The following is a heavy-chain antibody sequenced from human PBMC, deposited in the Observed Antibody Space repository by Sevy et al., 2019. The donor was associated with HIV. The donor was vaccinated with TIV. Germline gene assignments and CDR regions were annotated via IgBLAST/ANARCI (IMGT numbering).Heavy chain of an antibody. D-gene: IGHD3-3*01. CDR1: GYTFAAYY. CDR2: IYPNGGDT. Sequence: ASVKVSCKTSGYTFAAYYIHWVRQAPGQGPEWLGWIYPNGGDTTFAQKFQGRVTVTMSTSINTVYMELNRLRSDDTAVYYCARGKREVWLLYLDNWGQGTLVTVSS. J-gene: IGHJ4*02. V-gene: IGHV1-2*02. CDR3: ARGKREVWLLYLDN.